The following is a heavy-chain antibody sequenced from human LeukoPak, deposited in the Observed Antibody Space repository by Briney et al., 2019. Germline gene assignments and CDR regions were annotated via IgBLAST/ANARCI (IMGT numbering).Heavy chain of an antibody. CDR1: GFTFSSYS. CDR3: AKDYSGYDGYYYYYMDV. J-gene: IGHJ6*03. V-gene: IGHV3-21*01. D-gene: IGHD5-12*01. CDR2: ISSSSSYI. Sequence: GGSLRLSCAASGFTFSSYSMNWVRQAPGKGLEWVSSISSSSSYIYYADSVKGRFTISRDNSKNTLYLQMNSLRAEDTAVYYCAKDYSGYDGYYYYYMDVWGKGTTVTVSS.